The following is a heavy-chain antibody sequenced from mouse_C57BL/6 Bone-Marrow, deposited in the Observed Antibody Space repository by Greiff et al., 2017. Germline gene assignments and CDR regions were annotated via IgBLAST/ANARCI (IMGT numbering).Heavy chain of an antibody. CDR3: ARRSYDAMDY. V-gene: IGHV5-12*01. CDR1: GFTFSDYY. J-gene: IGHJ4*01. CDR2: ISNGGGST. Sequence: EVNVVESGGGLVQPGGSLKLSCAASGFTFSDYYMYWVRQTPEKRLEWVAYISNGGGSTYYPDTVKGRFTISRDNAKNTLYLQMSRLKSEDTAMYYCARRSYDAMDYWGQGTSVTVSS. D-gene: IGHD2-12*01.